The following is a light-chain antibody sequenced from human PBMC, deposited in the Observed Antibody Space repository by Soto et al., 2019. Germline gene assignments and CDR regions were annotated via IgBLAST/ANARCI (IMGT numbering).Light chain of an antibody. Sequence: DIQMTQSPSTVSASVGDRVTITCRASQTVYSWLAWYQQKPGKAPKLLISEASTLQSGVPSRFAGSGSGTEFTLAISRLKPDDFATYYCQQYSSYSPYTFGQGTKVDIK. CDR2: EAS. J-gene: IGKJ2*01. V-gene: IGKV1-5*03. CDR3: QQYSSYSPYT. CDR1: QTVYSW.